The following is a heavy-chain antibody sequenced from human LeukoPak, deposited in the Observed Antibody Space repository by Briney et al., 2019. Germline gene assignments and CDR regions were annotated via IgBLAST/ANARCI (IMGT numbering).Heavy chain of an antibody. Sequence: WASVKVSCKASGYTFTSYDINWVRQATGQGLEWMGWMNPNSGNTGYAQKSQGRVTMTRNTSISTAYMELNSLRAEDTAVYYCAKGSGYEAQYYYYYMDVWGKGTTVTISS. D-gene: IGHD5-12*01. V-gene: IGHV1-8*01. CDR2: MNPNSGNT. CDR3: AKGSGYEAQYYYYYMDV. CDR1: GYTFTSYD. J-gene: IGHJ6*03.